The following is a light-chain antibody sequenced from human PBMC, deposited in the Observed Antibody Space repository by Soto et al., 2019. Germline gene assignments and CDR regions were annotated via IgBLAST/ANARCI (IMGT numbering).Light chain of an antibody. Sequence: DIQMTQSPSSLSASVGDRVTITCRASQSISSYLNWYQQKPGNALKLLIYAASSLQSGVPSRFGASESGTDFTLTISSLQPEDFGTYYCQQSYSIPPTFGGGTKVEI. J-gene: IGKJ4*01. V-gene: IGKV1-39*01. CDR1: QSISSY. CDR3: QQSYSIPPT. CDR2: AAS.